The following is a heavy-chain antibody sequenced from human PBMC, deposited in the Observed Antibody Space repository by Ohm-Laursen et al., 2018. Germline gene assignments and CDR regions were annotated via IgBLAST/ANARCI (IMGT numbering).Heavy chain of an antibody. V-gene: IGHV3-9*01. Sequence: SLRLSCSASGFTFDDYAMHWVRQAPGKGLEWVSGISWNSGSIGYADSVKGRFTISRDNAKNSLYLRMNSLRAEDTALYYCASNADTTGFDYWGQGTLVTVSS. J-gene: IGHJ4*02. CDR2: ISWNSGSI. CDR1: GFTFDDYA. CDR3: ASNADTTGFDY. D-gene: IGHD1-14*01.